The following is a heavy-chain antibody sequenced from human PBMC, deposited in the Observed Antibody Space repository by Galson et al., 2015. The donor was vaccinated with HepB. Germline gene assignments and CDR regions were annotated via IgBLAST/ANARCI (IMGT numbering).Heavy chain of an antibody. CDR2: IIPIFGTA. Sequence: SVKVSCKASGGTFSSYAISWVRQAPGQGLERMGGIIPIFGTANYAQKFQGRVTITADESTSTAYMELSSLRSEDTAVYYCARSPAPGVLRFWEYYMDVWGQGTTVTVSS. V-gene: IGHV1-69*13. CDR1: GGTFSSYA. CDR3: ARSPAPGVLRFWEYYMDV. D-gene: IGHD3-3*01. J-gene: IGHJ6*03.